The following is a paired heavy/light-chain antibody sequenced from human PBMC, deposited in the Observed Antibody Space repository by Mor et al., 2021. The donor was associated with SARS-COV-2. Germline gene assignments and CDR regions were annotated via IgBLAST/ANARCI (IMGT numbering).Heavy chain of an antibody. CDR1: GFTFTDYA. D-gene: IGHD2-15*01. CDR2: LSDSGGST. Sequence: EVQLLESGGGLVQPGGSLRLSCAASGFTFTDYAMSWVRQAPGKGLEWVSGLSDSGGSTYYADSVKGRFTISRDNSKNTLYLQMNSLRAEDTAVYYCAKDRYCRAGSCYPHYYFDYWGQGTLVTVSS. CDR3: AKDRYCRAGSCYPHYYFDY. J-gene: IGHJ4*02. V-gene: IGHV3-23*01.
Light chain of an antibody. CDR2: AAS. CDR1: QSVTSSF. V-gene: IGKV3-20*01. Sequence: EIVLTQSPGTLSLSPGERATLSCRASQSVTSSFLAWYQQKPGQAPRLLIYAASSRATDIPDRFSGSGSGADFTLTISRLEPEDFAVYYCQQYGSSLTFGPGTKVDI. J-gene: IGKJ3*01. CDR3: QQYGSSLT.